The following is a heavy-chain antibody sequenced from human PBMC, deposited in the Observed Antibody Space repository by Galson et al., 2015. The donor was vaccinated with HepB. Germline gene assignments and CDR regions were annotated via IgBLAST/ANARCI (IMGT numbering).Heavy chain of an antibody. Sequence: SSYEMDWVRQAPGKGLEWVSYISSSASTIYYADSVKGRFTISRDNAKNSLYLQMNSLRAEDTAVYYCATFNYGYWGQGTLVTVSS. CDR1: SSYE. CDR2: ISSSASTI. V-gene: IGHV3-48*03. J-gene: IGHJ4*02. CDR3: ATFNYGY.